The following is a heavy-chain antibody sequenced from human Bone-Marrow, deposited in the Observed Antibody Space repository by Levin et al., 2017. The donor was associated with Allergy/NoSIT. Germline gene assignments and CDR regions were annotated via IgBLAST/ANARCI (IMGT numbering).Heavy chain of an antibody. CDR2: INWNGKKM. J-gene: IGHJ4*01. V-gene: IGHV3-9*01. D-gene: IGHD3-16*01. CDR1: GFTFDDYG. Sequence: PGGSLRLSCAASGFTFDDYGMDWVRQVPGKGLEWVSGINWNGKKMEYADSVKGRFTITRDNANNSLFLQMNSLRDEDTAIYYCAKHRLVMSAYDGFDSWGQGIMLIVSS. CDR3: AKHRLVMSAYDGFDS.